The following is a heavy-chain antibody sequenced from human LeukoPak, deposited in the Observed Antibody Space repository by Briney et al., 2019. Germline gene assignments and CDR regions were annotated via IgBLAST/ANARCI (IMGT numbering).Heavy chain of an antibody. V-gene: IGHV1-18*01. Sequence: ASVKVSCKASGYTFTSYGISWVRQAPRQGLEWMGWISAYNGNTNYAQKLQGRVTMTTDTSTSTAYMELRSLRSDDTAVYYCARDKPFYDSSGYYYEPRDYWGQGTLVTVSS. D-gene: IGHD3-22*01. J-gene: IGHJ4*02. CDR1: GYTFTSYG. CDR3: ARDKPFYDSSGYYYEPRDY. CDR2: ISAYNGNT.